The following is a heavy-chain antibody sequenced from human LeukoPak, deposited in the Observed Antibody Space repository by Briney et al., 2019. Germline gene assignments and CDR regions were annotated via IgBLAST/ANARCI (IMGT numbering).Heavy chain of an antibody. J-gene: IGHJ2*01. Sequence: SETLSLTCTVSGGSIDSYYWSWIRQPPGKGLEWIGYIYYRGSTSSIPSLKSRVTLSVDTSKNQISLELSSVTAADTAVYYCARQQKINWGNYWYFDLWGRGTLVTVSS. CDR1: GGSIDSYY. V-gene: IGHV4-59*08. CDR3: ARQQKINWGNYWYFDL. D-gene: IGHD3-16*01. CDR2: IYYRGST.